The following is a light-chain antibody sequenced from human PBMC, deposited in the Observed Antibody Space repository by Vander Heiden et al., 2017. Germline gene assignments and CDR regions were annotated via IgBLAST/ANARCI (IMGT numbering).Light chain of an antibody. J-gene: IGLJ2*01. Sequence: SYELTQPPSVSVSPGQTARLTCSGDALPKQYAYWYQQKPGQAPVLVIYKDSERPSGIPERFSGPSSGTTVTLTISGVQAEDEADYYCQSADSSGTYVVFGGGTKLTVL. V-gene: IGLV3-25*03. CDR2: KDS. CDR1: ALPKQY. CDR3: QSADSSGTYVV.